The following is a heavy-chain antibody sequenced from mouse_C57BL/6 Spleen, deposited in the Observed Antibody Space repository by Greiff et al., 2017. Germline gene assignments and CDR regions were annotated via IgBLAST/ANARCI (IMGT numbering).Heavy chain of an antibody. CDR1: GYTFTSYW. D-gene: IGHD1-3*01. CDR3: ARSGDY. CDR2: IDPSDSET. Sequence: VQLQQPGAELVRPGSSVKLSCKASGYTFTSYWMHWVKQRPIQGLEWIGNIDPSDSETNYNQKFKDKATLTVDKSSSTAYMRLSSLTSEDSAVYYWARSGDYGGQGTTRTVSS. V-gene: IGHV1-52*01. J-gene: IGHJ2*01.